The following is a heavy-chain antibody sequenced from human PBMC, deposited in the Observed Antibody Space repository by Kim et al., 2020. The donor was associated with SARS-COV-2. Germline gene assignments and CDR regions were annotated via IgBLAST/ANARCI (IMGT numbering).Heavy chain of an antibody. V-gene: IGHV4-34*01. CDR3: ARRAYSNYRGGFDP. D-gene: IGHD4-4*01. J-gene: IGHJ5*02. Sequence: SETLSLTCAVYGGSFSGYYWSWIRQPPGKGLEWIGEINHSGSTNYNPSLKSRVTISVDTSKNQFSLKLSSVTAADTAVYYCARRAYSNYRGGFDPWGQGT. CDR1: GGSFSGYY. CDR2: INHSGST.